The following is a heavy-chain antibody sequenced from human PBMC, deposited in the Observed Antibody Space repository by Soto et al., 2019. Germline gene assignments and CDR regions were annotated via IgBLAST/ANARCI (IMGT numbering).Heavy chain of an antibody. CDR1: GFILSDCA. J-gene: IGHJ6*03. V-gene: IGHV3-48*01. D-gene: IGHD7-27*01. Sequence: EVQLVESGGGLVQPGGSLRLSCATSGFILSDCAMNWVSQAPGNGLEWVSYISSSSRVIDYADSVKGRLTVSRDNARNSLYLQMNSLRAEDTAVYYCARELSWGSNWYYYMDVWGTGTTVTVSS. CDR2: ISSSSRVI. CDR3: ARELSWGSNWYYYMDV.